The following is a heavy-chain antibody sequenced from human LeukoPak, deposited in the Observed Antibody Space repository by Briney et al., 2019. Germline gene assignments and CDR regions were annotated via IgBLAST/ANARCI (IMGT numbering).Heavy chain of an antibody. CDR3: AKDSKSGSYSDY. V-gene: IGHV3-23*01. CDR1: GFTFSSYA. CDR2: ISGSGGST. J-gene: IGHJ4*02. Sequence: GGSLRLSCAASGFTFSSYAMSWVRQAPGKGLEWVSAISGSGGSTYYADSVKGRFTIPRDNSKNTLYLQMNSLRAEDTAVYYCAKDSKSGSYSDYWGQGTLVTVSS. D-gene: IGHD1-26*01.